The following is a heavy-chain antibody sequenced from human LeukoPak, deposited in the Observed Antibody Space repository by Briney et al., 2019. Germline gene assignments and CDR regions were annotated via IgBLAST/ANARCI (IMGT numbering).Heavy chain of an antibody. Sequence: SETLSLTCTVSGGSISSYYWSWIRQPAGKGLEWIGRIYTSGSTNYNPSLKSRVTMSVDTSKNQFPLKLSSVTAADTAVYYCARLESGSYFIWFAFDIWGQGTMVTVSS. V-gene: IGHV4-4*07. J-gene: IGHJ3*02. CDR2: IYTSGST. CDR1: GGSISSYY. D-gene: IGHD1-26*01. CDR3: ARLESGSYFIWFAFDI.